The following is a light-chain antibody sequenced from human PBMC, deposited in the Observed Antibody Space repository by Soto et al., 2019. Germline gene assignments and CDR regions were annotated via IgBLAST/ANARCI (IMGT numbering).Light chain of an antibody. J-gene: IGLJ2*01. CDR1: SSDVGGYNY. Sequence: QSALTQPASVSGSPGQSITISCTGTSSDVGGYNYVSWYQQHPGKAPKLMIYDVNNRPSGVSNRFSGSKSGNTASLTISGLQAEDEADYYCISYTISSTLYVLFGGGTNLTVL. CDR2: DVN. CDR3: ISYTISSTLYVL. V-gene: IGLV2-14*01.